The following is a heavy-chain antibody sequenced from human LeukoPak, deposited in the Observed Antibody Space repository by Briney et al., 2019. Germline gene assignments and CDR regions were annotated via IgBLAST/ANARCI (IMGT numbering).Heavy chain of an antibody. CDR2: TRNKDNSFRT. Sequence: GGSLRLSCAVSGFTFSDHYMDWVRQAPGKGLEWVGRTRNKDNSFRTEYAASVKGRFTISRDDSKNSLYLQMNSLKTEDTAVYYCAKDRRYYGSGSLDYWGQGTLVTVSS. J-gene: IGHJ4*02. V-gene: IGHV3-72*01. CDR3: AKDRRYYGSGSLDY. D-gene: IGHD3-10*01. CDR1: GFTFSDHY.